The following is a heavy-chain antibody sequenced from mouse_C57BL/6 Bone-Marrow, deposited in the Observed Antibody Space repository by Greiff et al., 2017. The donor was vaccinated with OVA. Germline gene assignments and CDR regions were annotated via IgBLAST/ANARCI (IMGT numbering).Heavy chain of an antibody. CDR2: IDPSDSYT. CDR1: GYTFTSYW. V-gene: IGHV1-69*01. D-gene: IGHD1-1*01. Sequence: VQLQQPGAELVMPGASVKLSCKASGYTFTSYWMHWVKQRPGQGLEWIGEIDPSDSYTNSNKKFKGKSTLTVDKSSSTAYMQLSSLTSEDSAVYYCARGGTTVAAGGWFAYWGQGTLVTVSA. J-gene: IGHJ3*01. CDR3: ARGGTTVAAGGWFAY.